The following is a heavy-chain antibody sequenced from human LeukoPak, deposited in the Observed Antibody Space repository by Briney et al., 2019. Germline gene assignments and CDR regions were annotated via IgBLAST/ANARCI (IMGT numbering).Heavy chain of an antibody. Sequence: PSETLSLTCAVSGGSISSSNWWSWVRQPPGKGLEWIGEINHSGSTNYNPSLKSRVTISVDTSKNQISLKLSSVTAADTAVYYCARGLYCSGGSCYWVYWGQGTLVTVSS. J-gene: IGHJ4*02. V-gene: IGHV4-4*02. CDR1: GGSISSSNW. CDR2: INHSGST. CDR3: ARGLYCSGGSCYWVY. D-gene: IGHD2-15*01.